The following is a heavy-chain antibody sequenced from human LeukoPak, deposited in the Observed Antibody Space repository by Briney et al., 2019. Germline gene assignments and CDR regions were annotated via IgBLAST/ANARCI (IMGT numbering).Heavy chain of an antibody. V-gene: IGHV1-8*01. D-gene: IGHD2-2*01. CDR2: MNPNSGNT. J-gene: IGHJ5*02. CDR3: ARAASMVVPAASFDP. Sequence: GASVKVSCKAFGYTFTSYDINWVRQATGQGLEWMGWMNPNSGNTGYAQKFQGRVTMTRNTSISTAYMELSSLRSEDTAVYYCARAASMVVPAASFDPWGQGTLVTVSS. CDR1: GYTFTSYD.